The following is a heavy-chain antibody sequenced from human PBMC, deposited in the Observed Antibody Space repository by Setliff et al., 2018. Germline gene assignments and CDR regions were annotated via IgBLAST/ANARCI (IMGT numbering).Heavy chain of an antibody. CDR1: GFTFSSYS. CDR3: AKRGDTRTFDY. D-gene: IGHD5-18*01. CDR2: ISARTGLT. J-gene: IGHJ4*02. Sequence: GGSLRLSCAASGFTFSSYSMNWVRQAPGRGLEWVSGISARTGLTYYADSVKGRFTMSRDISKNTVYLHMTSLRAEDTAMYYCAKRGDTRTFDYWGQGTLVTVSS. V-gene: IGHV3-23*01.